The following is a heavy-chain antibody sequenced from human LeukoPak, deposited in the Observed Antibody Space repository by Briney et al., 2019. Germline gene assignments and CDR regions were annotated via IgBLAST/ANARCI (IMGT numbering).Heavy chain of an antibody. J-gene: IGHJ6*02. V-gene: IGHV3-23*01. D-gene: IGHD3-10*01. CDR2: ISGSNGNT. Sequence: GGSLRLSCAASGFTLSSYAMSWVRQAPGRGLEWVSGISGSNGNTYYAESVKGRFIISRDNSKNTLYLQMNSLRAEDTAVYYCARGFDYGSGMSYYYGMDVWGQGTTVTVSS. CDR1: GFTLSSYA. CDR3: ARGFDYGSGMSYYYGMDV.